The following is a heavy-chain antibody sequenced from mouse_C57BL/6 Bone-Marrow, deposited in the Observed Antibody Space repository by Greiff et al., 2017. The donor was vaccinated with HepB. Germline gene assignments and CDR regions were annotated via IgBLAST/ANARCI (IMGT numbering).Heavy chain of an antibody. D-gene: IGHD1-1*01. CDR2: IYPRSGNT. CDR3: ARDFLFFSYYGSSLTGGYYFDY. J-gene: IGHJ2*01. Sequence: VQLQQSGAELARPGASVKLSCKASGYTFTSYGISWVKQRTGQGLEWIGEIYPRSGNTYYNEKFKGKATLTADTSSSTAYMELRSLTSEDSAVYFCARDFLFFSYYGSSLTGGYYFDYWGQGTTLTVSS. V-gene: IGHV1-81*01. CDR1: GYTFTSYG.